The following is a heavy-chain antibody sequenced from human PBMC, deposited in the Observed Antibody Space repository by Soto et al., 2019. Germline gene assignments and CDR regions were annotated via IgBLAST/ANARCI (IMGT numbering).Heavy chain of an antibody. CDR2: INHSGST. CDR3: AARAAQEYYGMDV. V-gene: IGHV4-34*01. CDR1: GGSFSGYY. D-gene: IGHD6-13*01. Sequence: SETLSLTCAVYGGSFSGYYWSWIRQPPGKGLEWIGEINHSGSTNYNPSLKSRVTISVDTSKNQFSLNLSSVTAADTAVYYCAARAAQEYYGMDVWGQGTTVTVSS. J-gene: IGHJ6*02.